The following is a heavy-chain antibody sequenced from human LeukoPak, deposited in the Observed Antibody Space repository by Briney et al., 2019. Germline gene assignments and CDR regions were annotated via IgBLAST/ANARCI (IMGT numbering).Heavy chain of an antibody. CDR2: IYHSGST. V-gene: IGHV4-38-2*01. D-gene: IGHD6-13*01. CDR3: ARRQQLARWYFDY. CDR1: GYSISSGYY. Sequence: SETLSLTCAVSGYSISSGYYWGWIRQPPGKGLEWIGSIYHSGSTYYNPSLKSRVTISVDTSKNQFSLKLSSVTAAATAVYYCARRQQLARWYFDYWGQGTLVTVSS. J-gene: IGHJ4*02.